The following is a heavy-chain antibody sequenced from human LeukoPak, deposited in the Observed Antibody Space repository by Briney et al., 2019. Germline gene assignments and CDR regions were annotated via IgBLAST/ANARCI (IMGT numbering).Heavy chain of an antibody. V-gene: IGHV3-7*01. CDR2: IKQDGSEK. CDR3: ARDWNVVVVAATRGLDY. J-gene: IGHJ4*02. Sequence: GGSLRLSCAASGFTFSSYWMNWVRQAPGKGLEWVANIKQDGSEKYYVDSVKGRFTFSRDNAKNSLYLQMNSLRAEDTAVYYCARDWNVVVVAATRGLDYWGQGTLVTVSS. D-gene: IGHD2-15*01. CDR1: GFTFSSYW.